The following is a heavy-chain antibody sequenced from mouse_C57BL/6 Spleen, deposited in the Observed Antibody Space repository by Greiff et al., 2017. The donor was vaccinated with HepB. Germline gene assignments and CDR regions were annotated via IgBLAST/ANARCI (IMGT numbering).Heavy chain of an antibody. Sequence: VQLQQSGPGLVKPSQSLSLTCSVTGYSITSGYYWNWIRQFPGNKLEWMGYISYDGSNNYNPSLKNRISITRDTSKNQFFLKLNSVTTEDTATYYCARRNGYGFDYWGQGTTLTVSS. V-gene: IGHV3-6*01. CDR1: GYSITSGYY. CDR3: ARRNGYGFDY. D-gene: IGHD2-2*01. J-gene: IGHJ2*01. CDR2: ISYDGSN.